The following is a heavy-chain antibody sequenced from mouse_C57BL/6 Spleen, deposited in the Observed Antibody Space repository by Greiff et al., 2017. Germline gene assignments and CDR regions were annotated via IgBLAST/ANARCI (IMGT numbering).Heavy chain of an antibody. J-gene: IGHJ2*01. CDR2: IDPSDSYT. CDR3: AVGGTTDYFDD. CDR1: GYTFTSYW. D-gene: IGHD1-1*01. Sequence: QVQLQQPGAELVMPGASVKLSCKASGYTFTSYWMHWVKQRPGQGLEWIGEIDPSDSYTNYNQKFKGKSTLTVDKSSSTAYMQLSSLTSEDSAVYYCAVGGTTDYFDDGGQGTTLTVSS. V-gene: IGHV1-69*01.